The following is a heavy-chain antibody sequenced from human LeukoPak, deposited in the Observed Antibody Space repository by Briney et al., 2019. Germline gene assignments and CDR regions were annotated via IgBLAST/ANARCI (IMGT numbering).Heavy chain of an antibody. Sequence: GGSLRLSCAASGFTFTNAWMSWVRQVPGKGLEWVGRIQSKSDGGTTEYAAPVRGRFTISRDDSKNTLYLQMNSLKIADTGVYYCTTPKPRDDSSGSSVTDAFDIWGQGTKVTVSS. D-gene: IGHD3-22*01. J-gene: IGHJ3*02. V-gene: IGHV3-15*01. CDR3: TTPKPRDDSSGSSVTDAFDI. CDR1: GFTFTNAW. CDR2: IQSKSDGGTT.